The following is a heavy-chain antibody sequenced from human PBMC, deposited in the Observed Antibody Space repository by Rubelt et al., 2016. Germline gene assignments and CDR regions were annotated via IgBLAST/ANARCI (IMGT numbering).Heavy chain of an antibody. CDR2: IPYSGDT. J-gene: IGHJ3*01. D-gene: IGHD3-10*01. CDR3: AREWGASGSWDGFDV. V-gene: IGHV4-31*03. CDR1: DDSISSYKYV. Sequence: QVQLQESGPGLVKPSPTLSLTCTVSDDSISSYKYVWTWIRHRPGRGLEWIGYIPYSGDTYYNPSLQSRVTLSIDTFKKQFSLRLTSVTAADTAVYYCAREWGASGSWDGFDVWGPGAMVTVS.